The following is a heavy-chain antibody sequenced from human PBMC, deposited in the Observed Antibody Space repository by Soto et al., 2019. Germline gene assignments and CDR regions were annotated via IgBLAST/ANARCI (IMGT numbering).Heavy chain of an antibody. V-gene: IGHV1-24*01. CDR1: GYTLTELS. CDR2: FDPEDGET. J-gene: IGHJ6*02. D-gene: IGHD4-4*01. Sequence: QVQLVQSGAEVKKPGASVKVSCKVSGYTLTELSMHWVRQAPGKGLEWMGGFDPEDGETTYAQKFQGRVTMTEDTSTDTAYMELSSLRSEDTAVYYCATEPTVTIPPYYYYGMDVWGQGTTVTVSS. CDR3: ATEPTVTIPPYYYYGMDV.